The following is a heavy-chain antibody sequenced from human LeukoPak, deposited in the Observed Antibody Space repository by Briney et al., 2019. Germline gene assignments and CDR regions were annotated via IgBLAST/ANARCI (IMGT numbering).Heavy chain of an antibody. D-gene: IGHD3-22*01. Sequence: GGSLRLSCAASGFTFNTYTMNWVRQAPGKGLEWVSYISGSSGIIDYADSVRGRFTISRDNSKNTLYLQMNSLRAEDTAVYYCAKGPKGPKYYYDSSGYYDYWGQGTLVTVSS. V-gene: IGHV3-48*01. J-gene: IGHJ4*02. CDR2: ISGSSGII. CDR1: GFTFNTYT. CDR3: AKGPKGPKYYYDSSGYYDY.